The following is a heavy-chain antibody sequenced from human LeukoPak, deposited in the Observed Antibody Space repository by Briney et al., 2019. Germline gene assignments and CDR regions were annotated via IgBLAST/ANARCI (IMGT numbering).Heavy chain of an antibody. V-gene: IGHV3-23*01. Sequence: GGSLRLSCTASGFPFSSLAMHWVRQAPGKGLEWVSGISGSGDATYYADSVRGRFTVSRDNSKNTLYLQMSSLRAEDTALYFCARVLSIGFHYDYWGPGTLVTVSS. J-gene: IGHJ4*02. D-gene: IGHD3-22*01. CDR2: ISGSGDAT. CDR3: ARVLSIGFHYDY. CDR1: GFPFSSLA.